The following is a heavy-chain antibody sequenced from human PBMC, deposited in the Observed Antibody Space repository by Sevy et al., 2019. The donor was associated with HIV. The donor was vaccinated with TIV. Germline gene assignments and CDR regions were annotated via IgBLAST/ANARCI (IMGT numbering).Heavy chain of an antibody. V-gene: IGHV1-18*01. CDR2: ISAYNGNT. Sequence: ASVKVSCKASGYTFTSYGISWVRQAPGQGLEWMGWISAYNGNTNYAQKLQGRVTMTTDTSTSTAYMELRSLRSDDTAVYYCARVANRITIVRGVLLNDYWGQGTLVTVSS. CDR3: ARVANRITIVRGVLLNDY. CDR1: GYTFTSYG. J-gene: IGHJ4*02. D-gene: IGHD3-10*01.